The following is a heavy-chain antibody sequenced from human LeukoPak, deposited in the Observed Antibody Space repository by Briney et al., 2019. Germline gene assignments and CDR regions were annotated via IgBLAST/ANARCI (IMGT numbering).Heavy chain of an antibody. CDR2: IIPIFGTA. Sequence: AASVKVSCKASGGTFSSYAISWVRQAPGQGLEWMGGIIPIFGTANYAQKFQGRVTITADKSTSTAYMELSSLRSEDTAVYYCARVPILWFGESFFDYWGQGTLVTVSS. CDR3: ARVPILWFGESFFDY. D-gene: IGHD3-10*01. V-gene: IGHV1-69*06. J-gene: IGHJ4*02. CDR1: GGTFSSYA.